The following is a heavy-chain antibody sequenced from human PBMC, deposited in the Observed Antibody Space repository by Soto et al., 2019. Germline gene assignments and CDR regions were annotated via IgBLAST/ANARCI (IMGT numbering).Heavy chain of an antibody. CDR3: ARGGDIPSAPFDS. J-gene: IGHJ5*01. CDR1: GYTFTGYY. V-gene: IGHV1-46*01. CDR2: INPNAGSA. D-gene: IGHD2-15*01. Sequence: ASVNVSCKASGYTFTGYYIHWVRQAPGQGLEWMGIINPNAGSADYAQRFQGRVIMTRDKSSSTVYMELSSLRSEDTAVYFCARGGDIPSAPFDSWGRGTSVTVSS.